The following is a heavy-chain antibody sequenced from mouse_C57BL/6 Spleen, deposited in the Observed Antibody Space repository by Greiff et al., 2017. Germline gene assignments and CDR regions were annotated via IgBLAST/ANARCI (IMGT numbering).Heavy chain of an antibody. CDR3: ARRKFYGSSPVYFDY. CDR1: GFTFSDYG. V-gene: IGHV5-17*01. J-gene: IGHJ2*01. D-gene: IGHD1-1*01. CDR2: ISSGSSTI. Sequence: EVKLVEPGGGLVKPGGSLKLSCAASGFTFSDYGMHWVRQAPEKGLEWVAYISSGSSTIYYADTVKGRFTISRDNAKNTLFLQMTSLRSEDTAMYYCARRKFYGSSPVYFDYWGKGTTRTVSS.